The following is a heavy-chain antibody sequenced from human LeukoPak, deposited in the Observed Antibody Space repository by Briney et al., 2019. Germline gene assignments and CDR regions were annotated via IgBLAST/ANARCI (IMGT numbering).Heavy chain of an antibody. CDR1: GFTFSTYD. CDR3: SRGPSRPERAHFLS. J-gene: IGHJ4*02. D-gene: IGHD2/OR15-2a*01. V-gene: IGHV3-48*03. CDR2: ISSSGSTI. Sequence: GGSLRLSCAPSGFTFSTYDMNWVRQAPGKGLEWVSYISSSGSTIYYADSVKGRFTISRDNAKNSLYLQMNSLRAEDTAVYYCSRGPSRPERAHFLSWGQGTLVTVSS.